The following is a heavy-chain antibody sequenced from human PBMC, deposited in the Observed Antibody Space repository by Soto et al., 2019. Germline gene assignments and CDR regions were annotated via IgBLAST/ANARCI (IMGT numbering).Heavy chain of an antibody. CDR3: ASSRVVTTYFDY. V-gene: IGHV4-30-2*06. D-gene: IGHD2-21*02. CDR1: GGFISRAGYS. CDR2: IYNSGST. Sequence: PSETLSLTCAVSGGFISRAGYSWSWIRQSPGKGLEWIGYIYNSGSTFYNPSLKSRLTISVDRSKNQLSLQLNSVTAADTAVYYCASSRVVTTYFDYWGQGTLVTVSS. J-gene: IGHJ4*02.